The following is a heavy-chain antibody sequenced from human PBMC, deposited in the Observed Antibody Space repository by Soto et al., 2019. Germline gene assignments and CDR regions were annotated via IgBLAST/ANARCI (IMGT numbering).Heavy chain of an antibody. CDR1: GGSISSYY. Sequence: SETLSLTCTVSGGSISSYYWSWIRQPPGKGLEWIGYIYYSGSTNYNPSLKSRVTISVDTSKNQFSLKLSSVTAADTAVYYCAGFLGYCSSTSCLYGMDVWGQGTTVTVSS. J-gene: IGHJ6*02. V-gene: IGHV4-59*01. D-gene: IGHD2-2*01. CDR3: AGFLGYCSSTSCLYGMDV. CDR2: IYYSGST.